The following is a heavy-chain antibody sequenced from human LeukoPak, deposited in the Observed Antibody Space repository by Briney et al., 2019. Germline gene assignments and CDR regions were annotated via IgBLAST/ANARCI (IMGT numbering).Heavy chain of an antibody. V-gene: IGHV4-4*02. CDR2: IYHSGST. CDR3: ARSGLGRGETDY. Sequence: SETLSLTCAVSGGSISSSNWWGWVRQPPGKGLEWIGEIYHSGSTNYNPSLKSRVTISVDKSKNQFSLKLSSVTAADTAVYYCARSGLGRGETDYWGQGTLVTVSS. D-gene: IGHD3-16*01. CDR1: GGSISSSNW. J-gene: IGHJ4*02.